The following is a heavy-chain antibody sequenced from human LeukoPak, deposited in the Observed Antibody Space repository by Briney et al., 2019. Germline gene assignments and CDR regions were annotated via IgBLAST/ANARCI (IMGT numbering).Heavy chain of an antibody. Sequence: GASVKVSCKASGYTFTSYGISWVRQAPGQGLEWMGWISAYNGNTNYAQKLQGRVTMTTDTSTSTAYMELRSLRSDDTAVYYCARGGGDIVVVPAAMISEYFQHWGQGTLVTVSS. CDR2: ISAYNGNT. D-gene: IGHD2-2*01. J-gene: IGHJ1*01. CDR3: ARGGGDIVVVPAAMISEYFQH. V-gene: IGHV1-18*01. CDR1: GYTFTSYG.